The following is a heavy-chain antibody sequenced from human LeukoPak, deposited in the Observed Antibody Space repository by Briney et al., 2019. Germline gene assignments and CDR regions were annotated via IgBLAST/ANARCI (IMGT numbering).Heavy chain of an antibody. J-gene: IGHJ4*02. CDR2: ISSGSSTI. V-gene: IGHV3-48*01. CDR1: GFTFSSYS. CDR3: ARDVYYYGSGSYRRFDY. Sequence: QAGGSLRLSCAASGFTFSSYSMNWVCQAPGKGLEWVSYISSGSSTIYYADSVKGRFTISRDNAKNSLYLQMNSLRAEDTAVYYCARDVYYYGSGSYRRFDYWGQGTLVTVSS. D-gene: IGHD3-10*01.